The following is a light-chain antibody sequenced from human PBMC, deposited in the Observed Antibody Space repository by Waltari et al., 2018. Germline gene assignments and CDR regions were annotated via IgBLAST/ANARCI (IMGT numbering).Light chain of an antibody. J-gene: IGKJ2*01. Sequence: DIVLTQSPGTLSLSPGERATLSCRASQSLRVAYLAWYQQKSGQAPRLLIYGAMYRASDIPDRFSGSGSGTDFTLTISRLEPEDFAVYYCQQYDTSPATFGQGTKLEIK. CDR2: GAM. CDR1: QSLRVAY. CDR3: QQYDTSPAT. V-gene: IGKV3-20*01.